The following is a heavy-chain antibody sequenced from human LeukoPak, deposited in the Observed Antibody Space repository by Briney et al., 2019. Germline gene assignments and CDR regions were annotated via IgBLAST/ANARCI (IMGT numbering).Heavy chain of an antibody. V-gene: IGHV3-23*01. CDR3: AKDQAWLRFDY. J-gene: IGHJ4*02. Sequence: PGGSLRLSCAASGFTFSSYAMTWVRQAPGKGLGWVSVIIASGSSTYYADSVKGRFTISRDNSKNTLYLQMNSLRAEDTAVYYCAKDQAWLRFDYWGQGTLVTVSS. CDR2: IIASGSST. D-gene: IGHD5-12*01. CDR1: GFTFSSYA.